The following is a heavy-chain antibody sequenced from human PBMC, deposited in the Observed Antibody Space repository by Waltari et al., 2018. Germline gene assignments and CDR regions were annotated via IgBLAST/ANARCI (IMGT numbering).Heavy chain of an antibody. CDR2: INHSGST. V-gene: IGHV4-34*01. CDR1: GGSFSGYY. D-gene: IGHD3-10*01. Sequence: QVQLQQWGAGLLKPSETLSLPCAVYGGSFSGYYWCWIRQPPGKGLEWIGEINHSGSTNYNPSLKSRVTISVDTSKNQFSLKLSSVTAADTAVYYCARVMVRGVIRYWGQGTLVTVSS. CDR3: ARVMVRGVIRY. J-gene: IGHJ4*02.